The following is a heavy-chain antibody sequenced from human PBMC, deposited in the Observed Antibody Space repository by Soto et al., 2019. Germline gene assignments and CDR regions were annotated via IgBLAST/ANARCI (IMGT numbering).Heavy chain of an antibody. CDR2: ISGGGNHA. Sequence: GGSLGLSCAASGLFLSAYAMAWARRAPGKGLEWVSAISGGGNHAYYADSVKGRLTISRDNSKNMVYLEMNSLRADDTAVYYCGNSAEGSNLYFDYWGRGTLVTVYS. CDR3: GNSAEGSNLYFDY. J-gene: IGHJ4*02. V-gene: IGHV3-23*01. D-gene: IGHD6-13*01. CDR1: GLFLSAYA.